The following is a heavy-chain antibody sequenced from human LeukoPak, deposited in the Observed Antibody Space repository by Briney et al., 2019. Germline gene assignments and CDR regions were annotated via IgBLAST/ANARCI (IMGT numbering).Heavy chain of an antibody. CDR2: IYYSGST. V-gene: IGHV4-31*03. D-gene: IGHD6-6*01. CDR3: ARGSSSWSIYDY. CDR1: GGSISSGGYY. J-gene: IGHJ4*02. Sequence: SETLSLTCTVSGGSISSGGYYWSWIRQHPGKGLEWIGYIYYSGSTYYNPSLKSRVTISVDTSKNQFSLKLSSVTAADTAVYYCARGSSSWSIYDYWGQGTLVTVSS.